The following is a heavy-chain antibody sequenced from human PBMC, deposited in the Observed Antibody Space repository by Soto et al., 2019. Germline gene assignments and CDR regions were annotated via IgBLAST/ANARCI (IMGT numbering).Heavy chain of an antibody. Sequence: GGALRLSCEASGFNFGAYAMSWVRQAPGKGLEWVSGISGSSSGTYYTDTVKGRFTISRDNSKNTVYLQMNSLRGEDTAVYYCAKDRSENFWVYYYAMDVWGQGTPVTVSS. J-gene: IGHJ6*02. V-gene: IGHV3-23*01. CDR2: ISGSSSGT. CDR1: GFNFGAYA. CDR3: AKDRSENFWVYYYAMDV. D-gene: IGHD6-19*01.